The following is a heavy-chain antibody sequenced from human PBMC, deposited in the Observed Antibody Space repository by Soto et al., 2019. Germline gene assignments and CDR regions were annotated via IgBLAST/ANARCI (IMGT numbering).Heavy chain of an antibody. CDR3: AREGCSGGSCYDHTFDY. V-gene: IGHV3-48*01. Sequence: GGSLRLSCAAAGFPFSSYSMNWVRPAPGKGLEWVSYISSSSSTIYYADSVKGRFTIPRDNAKNSLYLQMNSLRAEDTAVYYCAREGCSGGSCYDHTFDYWGQGTLVTVSS. CDR1: GFPFSSYS. D-gene: IGHD2-15*01. CDR2: ISSSSSTI. J-gene: IGHJ4*02.